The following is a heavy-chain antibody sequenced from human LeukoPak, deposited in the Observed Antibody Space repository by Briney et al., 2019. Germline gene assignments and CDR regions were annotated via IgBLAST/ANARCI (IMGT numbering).Heavy chain of an antibody. CDR2: IRYDGSNK. J-gene: IGHJ6*03. CDR1: GFTFSSYG. Sequence: GGSLRLSCAASGFTFSSYGMHWVRQAPGKGLERVAFIRYDGSNKYYADSVKGRFTISRDNSKNTLYLQMNSLRAEDTAVYYCAKDGSATERYYYYYMDVWGKGTTVTISS. D-gene: IGHD3-10*01. CDR3: AKDGSATERYYYYYMDV. V-gene: IGHV3-30*02.